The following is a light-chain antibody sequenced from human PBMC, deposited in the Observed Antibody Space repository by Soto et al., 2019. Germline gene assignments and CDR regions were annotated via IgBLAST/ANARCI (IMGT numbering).Light chain of an antibody. CDR2: QTS. J-gene: IGKJ1*01. CDR3: HQRQSWPRT. CDR1: QYINTR. Sequence: EIVFTQSPSTLSSFPGDRVTLPCRASQYINTRLAWYQHRPGQAPRLLIYQTSIRAAGIPARFSASGSGTDFTLTISDVQPEDFALYYCHQRQSWPRTFGQGTKVDIK. V-gene: IGKV3-11*01.